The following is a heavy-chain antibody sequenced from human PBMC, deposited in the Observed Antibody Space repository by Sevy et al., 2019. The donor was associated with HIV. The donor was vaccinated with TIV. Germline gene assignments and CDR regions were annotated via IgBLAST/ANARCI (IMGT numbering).Heavy chain of an antibody. CDR1: GFTFSSYD. CDR2: IGIAGDI. J-gene: IGHJ5*02. D-gene: IGHD3-10*01. Sequence: GGSLRLSCAASGFTFSSYDMHWVHQVTGQGLEWVSGIGIAGDIYYPGSVKGRFTISRENARNSLDLQMNSLRAGDTAVYYCVRGNNLGELGYWFDPWGQGTLVTVSS. V-gene: IGHV3-13*01. CDR3: VRGNNLGELGYWFDP.